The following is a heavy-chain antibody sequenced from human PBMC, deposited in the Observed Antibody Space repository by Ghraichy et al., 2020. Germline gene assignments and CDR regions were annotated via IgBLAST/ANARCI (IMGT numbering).Heavy chain of an antibody. V-gene: IGHV4-31*03. D-gene: IGHD4-17*01. CDR3: ARVVYGDYEYYYYYYMDV. CDR2: IYYSGST. J-gene: IGHJ6*03. CDR1: GGSISSGGYY. Sequence: SETLSLTCTVSGGSISSGGYYWSWIRQHPGKGLEWIGYIYYSGSTYYNPSLKSRVTISVDTSKNQFSLKLSSVTAADTAVYYCARVVYGDYEYYYYYYMDVWGKGTTVTVSS.